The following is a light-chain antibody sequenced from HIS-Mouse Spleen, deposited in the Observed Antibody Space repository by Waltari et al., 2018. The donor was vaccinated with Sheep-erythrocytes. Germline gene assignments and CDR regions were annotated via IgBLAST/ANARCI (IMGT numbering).Light chain of an antibody. CDR3: QQFNNYPRT. CDR1: QDISNY. V-gene: IGKV1D-13*01. Sequence: IQMTQSPSSLSVSVGDRVTITCQASQDISNYLNWYQQKPGKAPKLLIYDASSLESGVPSRFSGSGSGTDFTLTISSLQPEDFATYYCQQFNNYPRTFGQGTKVEIK. CDR2: DAS. J-gene: IGKJ1*01.